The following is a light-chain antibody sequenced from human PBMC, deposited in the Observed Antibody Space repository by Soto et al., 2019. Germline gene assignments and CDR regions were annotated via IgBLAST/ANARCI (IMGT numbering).Light chain of an antibody. Sequence: AIQLTQSPSSLSASVGDRVTITCRASQGIITGVAWYQQKPGKSPKLLIYETSNLASGVSLRFSGTGYGTQFSLTIGGLQPEDFATYHCQQFSAHPLTFGGGTKVDIK. CDR2: ETS. J-gene: IGKJ4*01. CDR1: QGIITG. V-gene: IGKV1-13*02. CDR3: QQFSAHPLT.